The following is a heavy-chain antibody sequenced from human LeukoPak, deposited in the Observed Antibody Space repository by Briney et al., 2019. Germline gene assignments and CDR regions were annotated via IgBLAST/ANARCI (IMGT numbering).Heavy chain of an antibody. D-gene: IGHD2-2*01. CDR2: IYSGGST. J-gene: IGHJ4*02. Sequence: GGSLRLSCAASGFTVSSNFMSWVRQAPGKGLEWVSVIYSGGSTYYADSVKGRFTISRDNSKNTLYLQMNSLRAEDTAVYYCAKDKLPAAINPYYFDYWGQGTLVTVSS. V-gene: IGHV3-66*01. CDR3: AKDKLPAAINPYYFDY. CDR1: GFTVSSNF.